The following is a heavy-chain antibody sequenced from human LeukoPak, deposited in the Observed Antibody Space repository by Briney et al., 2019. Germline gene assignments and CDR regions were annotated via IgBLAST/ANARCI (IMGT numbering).Heavy chain of an antibody. J-gene: IGHJ6*02. CDR1: GGSIGSGGYS. Sequence: SQTLSLTCAVSGGSIGSGGYSWRWIRQPPGKGLEWIGYIYHSGSTYYNPSLKSRVTISVDRSKNQFSLKLSSVTAADTAVYYCARFYGAPYYGMDVWGQGTTVTVSS. V-gene: IGHV4-30-2*01. D-gene: IGHD4-17*01. CDR2: IYHSGST. CDR3: ARFYGAPYYGMDV.